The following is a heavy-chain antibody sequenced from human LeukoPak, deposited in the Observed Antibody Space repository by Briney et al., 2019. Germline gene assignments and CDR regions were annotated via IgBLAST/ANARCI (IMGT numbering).Heavy chain of an antibody. D-gene: IGHD6-13*01. V-gene: IGHV3-74*01. Sequence: GGSLKLSCAASGFTFSSYWMHWVRQAPGKGLVWVSRINSDGSSTSYADSVKGRFTISRDNAKNTLYLQMNSLRAEDTAVYYCARDGAVRAAAGTSDYWGQGALVTVSS. CDR3: ARDGAVRAAAGTSDY. J-gene: IGHJ4*02. CDR1: GFTFSSYW. CDR2: INSDGSST.